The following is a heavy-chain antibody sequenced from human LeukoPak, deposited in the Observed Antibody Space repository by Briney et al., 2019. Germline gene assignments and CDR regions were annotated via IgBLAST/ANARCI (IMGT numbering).Heavy chain of an antibody. V-gene: IGHV3-48*01. CDR3: ARDSITIFGVVTN. J-gene: IGHJ4*02. CDR2: ISSSSSTI. Sequence: GGSLRLSCAASGFTFNSYSMNWVRQAPGKGLEWVSCISSSSSTIYYADSVKGRFTISRDNAKNSLYLQMNSLRAEDTAVYYCARDSITIFGVVTNWGQGTLVTVSS. CDR1: GFTFNSYS. D-gene: IGHD3-3*01.